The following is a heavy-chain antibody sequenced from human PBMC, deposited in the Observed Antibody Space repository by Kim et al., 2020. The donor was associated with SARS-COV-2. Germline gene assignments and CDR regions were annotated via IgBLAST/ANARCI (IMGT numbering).Heavy chain of an antibody. V-gene: IGHV1-58*01. Sequence: KFQERVTITRDMSTSTAYMELSSLRSEDTAVYYCAAGYDSSGYYSNWFDPWGQGTLVTVSS. D-gene: IGHD3-22*01. CDR3: AAGYDSSGYYSNWFDP. J-gene: IGHJ5*02.